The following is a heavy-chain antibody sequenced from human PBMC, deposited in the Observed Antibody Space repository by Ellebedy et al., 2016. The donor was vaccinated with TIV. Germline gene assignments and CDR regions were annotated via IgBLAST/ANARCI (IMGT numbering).Heavy chain of an antibody. Sequence: PGGSLRLSCAASGFTFSSYSMNWVRQAPGKGLAWVSSISTSSSYIYYADSVKGRFTISRDNAKNSLYLQMNSLRAEDTAVYYCARSVGATPSYFDYWGQGTLVTVSS. CDR3: ARSVGATPSYFDY. D-gene: IGHD1-26*01. CDR1: GFTFSSYS. CDR2: ISTSSSYI. V-gene: IGHV3-21*04. J-gene: IGHJ4*02.